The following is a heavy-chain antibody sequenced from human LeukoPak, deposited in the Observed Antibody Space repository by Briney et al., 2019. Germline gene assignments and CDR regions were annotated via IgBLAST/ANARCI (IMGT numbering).Heavy chain of an antibody. V-gene: IGHV4-59*12. J-gene: IGHJ4*02. CDR2: IYYSGST. CDR3: ARVSLVRGAPDYYFDY. Sequence: SETLSLTCTVSGGSISSYYWSWIRQPPGKGMEWIGYIYYSGSTNYNPSLKSRVTISVDTSKNQFSLKLSSVTAADTAVYYCARVSLVRGAPDYYFDYWGQGTLVTVSS. D-gene: IGHD3-10*01. CDR1: GGSISSYY.